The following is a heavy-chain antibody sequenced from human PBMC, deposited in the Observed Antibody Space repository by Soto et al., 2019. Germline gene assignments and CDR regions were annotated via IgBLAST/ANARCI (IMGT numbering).Heavy chain of an antibody. D-gene: IGHD3-10*01. Sequence: SETLSLTCTVSGGSISSYYWSWIRQPPGKGLEWIGYIYYSGSTNYNPSLKSRVTISVDTSKNQFSLKLSSVTAADTAVYYCARDLGFGAYYYMDVWGKGTTVTVSS. V-gene: IGHV4-59*01. CDR2: IYYSGST. J-gene: IGHJ6*03. CDR1: GGSISSYY. CDR3: ARDLGFGAYYYMDV.